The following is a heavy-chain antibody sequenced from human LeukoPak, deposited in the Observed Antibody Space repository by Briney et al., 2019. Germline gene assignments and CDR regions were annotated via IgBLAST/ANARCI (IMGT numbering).Heavy chain of an antibody. V-gene: IGHV1-18*01. CDR1: GYTFTSYG. CDR2: ISAYNGNT. D-gene: IGHD3-22*01. Sequence: GASVKVSCKASGYTFTSYGISWVRQAPGQGLEWMGWISAYNGNTNYAQKLQGRVTMTTDTSTSTAYMELRSLRSDDTAVYYCARGVLSYYYDSSGLYYFDYWGQGTLVTVSS. J-gene: IGHJ4*02. CDR3: ARGVLSYYYDSSGLYYFDY.